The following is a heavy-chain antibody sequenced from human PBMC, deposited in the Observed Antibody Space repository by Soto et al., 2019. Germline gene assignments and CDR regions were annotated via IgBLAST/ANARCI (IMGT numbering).Heavy chain of an antibody. D-gene: IGHD1-1*01. V-gene: IGHV1-18*01. J-gene: IGHJ6*02. Sequence: QVQLVQSGAEVKKPGASVKVSCKASGYTFTSYGISWVRQAPGQGLEWMGWISAYNGNTNYAQKLQGRVTMTTDTTTSTAYMERRSLRSDDTAVYYCAMRVKLEPRPAYGMDVWGQGTTVTVSS. CDR2: ISAYNGNT. CDR1: GYTFTSYG. CDR3: AMRVKLEPRPAYGMDV.